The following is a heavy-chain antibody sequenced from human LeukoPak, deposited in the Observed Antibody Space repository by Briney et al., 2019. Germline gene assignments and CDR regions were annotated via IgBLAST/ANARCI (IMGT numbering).Heavy chain of an antibody. CDR1: GGSISSSSYY. CDR3: ARDLHGYCGGGSCYSGGWFDP. CDR2: IYYSGST. V-gene: IGHV4-39*07. Sequence: PSETLSLTCTVSGGSISSSSYYWGWIRQPPGKGLEWIGSIYYSGSTYNNPSLKSRVTISVDTSKNQFSLKLSSVTAADTAVYYCARDLHGYCGGGSCYSGGWFDPWGQGTLVTVSS. D-gene: IGHD2-15*01. J-gene: IGHJ5*02.